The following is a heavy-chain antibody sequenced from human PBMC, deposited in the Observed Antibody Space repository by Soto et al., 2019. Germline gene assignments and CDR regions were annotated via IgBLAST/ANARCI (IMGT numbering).Heavy chain of an antibody. D-gene: IGHD4-17*01. V-gene: IGHV4-30-4*01. J-gene: IGHJ5*02. CDR2: IYYSGST. Sequence: LSLTCTVSGGSISSGDYYWSWIRQPPWKGLEWIGYIYYSGSTYYNPSLKSRVTISVDTSKNQFSLKLSSVTAPDTAVYYCARYSYGDYPFWFDPWGQGTLVTVSS. CDR3: ARYSYGDYPFWFDP. CDR1: GGSISSGDYY.